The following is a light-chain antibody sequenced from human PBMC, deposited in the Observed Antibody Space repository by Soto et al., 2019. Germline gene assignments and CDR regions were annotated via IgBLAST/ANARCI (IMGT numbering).Light chain of an antibody. CDR2: EDH. J-gene: IGLJ1*01. CDR1: SSDVGRYSL. V-gene: IGLV2-23*01. CDR3: CSYAGSNTWV. Sequence: QSVLTQPTPVSGSPGQSITISCTGTSSDVGRYSLVSWYQQHPGKAPKLMISEDHKRPSGVSNRFSGSKSGNTASLTISELQTEDEADYYCCSYAGSNTWVFGTGTKVTVL.